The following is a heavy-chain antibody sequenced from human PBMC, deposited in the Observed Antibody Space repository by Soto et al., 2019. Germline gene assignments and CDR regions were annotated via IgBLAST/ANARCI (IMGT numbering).Heavy chain of an antibody. D-gene: IGHD6-13*01. J-gene: IGHJ3*02. CDR1: GYTLTELS. CDR2: FDPEDGET. V-gene: IGHV1-24*01. Sequence: QVQLVQSGAEVKKPGASVKVSCNVSGYTLTELSMHWVRQAPGKGLEWMGGFDPEDGETIYAQKFQGRVTMTEDTSTDTAYMELSSLRSEDTAVYYCATVSAQIFIAAAGTGSDAFDIWGQGTMVTVSS. CDR3: ATVSAQIFIAAAGTGSDAFDI.